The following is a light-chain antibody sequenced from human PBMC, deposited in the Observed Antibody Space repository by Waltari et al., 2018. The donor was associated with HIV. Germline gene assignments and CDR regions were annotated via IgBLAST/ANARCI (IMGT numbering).Light chain of an antibody. CDR1: TPNIASDS. V-gene: IGLV1-47*01. J-gene: IGLJ3*02. CDR3: AAWTDIMSGWL. CDR2: RGD. Sequence: TQSHSASGAPGQRVTLTFSAATPNIASDSIYWYQQVPGTAPKLLIFRGDQRPSGVPDRFSGSKSGASSSLAISGLQSDDEADYYCAAWTDIMSGWLFGGGTKLTVL.